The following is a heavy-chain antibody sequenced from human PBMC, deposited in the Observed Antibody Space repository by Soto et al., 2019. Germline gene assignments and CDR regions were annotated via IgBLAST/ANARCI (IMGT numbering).Heavy chain of an antibody. CDR1: GFTFSSYW. CDR3: ARERTSDYNLFCWFDP. V-gene: IGHV3-7*03. CDR2: IKQDGSEK. D-gene: IGHD4-4*01. J-gene: IGHJ5*02. Sequence: PGGSLRLSCAASGFTFSSYWMSWVRQAPGKGLEWVANIKQDGSEKYYVDSVKGRFTISRDNAKNSLYLQMNSLRAEDTAVYYCARERTSDYNLFCWFDPWGQGTLVTV.